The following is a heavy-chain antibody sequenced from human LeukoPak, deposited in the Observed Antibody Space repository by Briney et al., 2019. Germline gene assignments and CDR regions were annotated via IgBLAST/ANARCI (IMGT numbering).Heavy chain of an antibody. J-gene: IGHJ5*02. CDR1: GYTFTSYG. Sequence: WASVKVSCKASGYTFTSYGISWVRQAPGQGLEWMGWIRAYNGNTNYAQKLQGRVTMTTDTSTSTAYMELRSLRSDDTAVYYCARDRHYYEPPPGSWGQGTLVTVSS. D-gene: IGHD3-22*01. CDR2: IRAYNGNT. CDR3: ARDRHYYEPPPGS. V-gene: IGHV1-18*01.